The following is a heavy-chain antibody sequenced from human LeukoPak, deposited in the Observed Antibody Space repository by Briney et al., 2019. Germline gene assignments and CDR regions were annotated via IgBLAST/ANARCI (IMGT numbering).Heavy chain of an antibody. CDR3: ARDLMRGGYNWFDP. CDR2: INHSGST. J-gene: IGHJ5*02. V-gene: IGHV4-34*01. CDR1: GGSFSGYY. D-gene: IGHD3-16*01. Sequence: QTSETLSLTCAVYGGSFSGYYWSWIRQPPGKGLEWIGEINHSGSTNYNPSLKSRVTISVDTSKNQFSLKLSSVTAADTAVYYCARDLMRGGYNWFDPWGQGTLVTVSS.